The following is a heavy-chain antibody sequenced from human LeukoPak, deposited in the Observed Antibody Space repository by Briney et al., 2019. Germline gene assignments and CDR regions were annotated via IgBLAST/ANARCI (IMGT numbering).Heavy chain of an antibody. J-gene: IGHJ4*02. V-gene: IGHV3-30-3*01. CDR3: ARLSTDAPFDY. CDR2: ISYDGSNK. Sequence: GGSLRLSCAASGFTFSSYAMHWVRQAPGKGLEWVAVISYDGSNKYYADSAKGRFTISRDNSKNTLYLQMNSLRAEDTAVYYCARLSTDAPFDYWGQGTLVTVSS. CDR1: GFTFSSYA. D-gene: IGHD2-2*01.